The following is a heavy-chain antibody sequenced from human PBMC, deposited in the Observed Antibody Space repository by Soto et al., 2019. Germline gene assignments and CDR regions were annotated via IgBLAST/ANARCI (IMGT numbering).Heavy chain of an antibody. J-gene: IGHJ3*02. CDR1: GFTFEDYA. CDR2: ISWDSAYI. Sequence: VQLVESGGGLVQPGRSLRLSCAVSGFTFEDYAMHWVRQAPGKGLEWVSGISWDSAYIDYADSVKGRFTISRDNVKNALYLQMNSLRAENTASYFCAKDYRESIRRMLFDMWGQGTMVTVSS. CDR3: AKDYRESIRRMLFDM. D-gene: IGHD4-4*01. V-gene: IGHV3-9*01.